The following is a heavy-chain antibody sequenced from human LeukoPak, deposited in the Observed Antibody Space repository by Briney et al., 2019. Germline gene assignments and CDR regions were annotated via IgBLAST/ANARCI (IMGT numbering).Heavy chain of an antibody. J-gene: IGHJ4*02. CDR3: AKDVVRRSYDY. CDR1: GFTFSSYS. D-gene: IGHD1-26*01. Sequence: GGSLRLSCAASGFTFSSYSMNWVRQAPGKGLEWVSSISSSSSYIHYADSVKGRFTISRDNAKNSLYLQMNSLRAEDTAVYYCAKDVVRRSYDYWGQGTLVTVSS. CDR2: ISSSSSYI. V-gene: IGHV3-21*01.